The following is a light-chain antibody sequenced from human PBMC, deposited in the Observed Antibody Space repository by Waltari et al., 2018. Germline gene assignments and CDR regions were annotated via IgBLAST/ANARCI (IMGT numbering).Light chain of an antibody. V-gene: IGLV2-23*02. CDR1: RSAIGSFNL. Sequence: QSALTQPASVSGSPGQSITISCTGTRSAIGSFNLVSWYQQHPGKAPKLLIYEVDKRPSGVSDRFSGSKSGNTASLTISGLQAEDETDYYCYSYAGASTYVFGTGTKVTVL. CDR3: YSYAGASTYV. CDR2: EVD. J-gene: IGLJ1*01.